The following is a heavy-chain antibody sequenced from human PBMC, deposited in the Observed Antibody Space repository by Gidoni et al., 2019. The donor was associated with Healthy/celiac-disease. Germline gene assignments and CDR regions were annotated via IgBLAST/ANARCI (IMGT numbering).Heavy chain of an antibody. CDR3: AKAARDSSGYHYYYGMDV. Sequence: EVQLLESGGGLVQPGGSLRLSCAASGFTFSSYAMSWVRQAPGKGLEWVSAISGSGGSTYSADSVKGRFTISRDNSKSTLYLQMNSLRAEDTAVYYCAKAARDSSGYHYYYGMDVWGQGTTVTVSS. CDR1: GFTFSSYA. V-gene: IGHV3-23*01. J-gene: IGHJ6*02. D-gene: IGHD3-22*01. CDR2: ISGSGGST.